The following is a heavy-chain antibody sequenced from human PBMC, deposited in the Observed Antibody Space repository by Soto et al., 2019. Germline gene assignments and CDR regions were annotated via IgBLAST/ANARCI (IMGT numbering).Heavy chain of an antibody. CDR3: ARDAAVGLFDY. CDR2: ISAYNGNT. J-gene: IGHJ4*02. D-gene: IGHD1-26*01. Sequence: ASVNVSCKASGYTFTIYGVSLVRQAPGQGLEWMGWISAYNGNTNYAQKLQGRVTMTTDTSTSTAYMELRSLRSDDTAVYYCARDAAVGLFDYWGKGTLVTVSS. V-gene: IGHV1-18*01. CDR1: GYTFTIYG.